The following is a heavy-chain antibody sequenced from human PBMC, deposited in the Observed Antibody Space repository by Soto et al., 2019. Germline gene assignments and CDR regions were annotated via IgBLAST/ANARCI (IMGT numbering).Heavy chain of an antibody. J-gene: IGHJ3*02. V-gene: IGHV3-30-3*01. D-gene: IGHD3-9*01. CDR3: ARIDPTHDAFDI. Sequence: QVQLVESGGGVVQPGRSLRPSCAASGFTFSSYAMHWVRQAPGKGLEWVAFISYDGSNKYYAASVKGRFTISRDNSKNPLYLQMNSLRAADTAVYYCARIDPTHDAFDIWGQGTMVSVSS. CDR1: GFTFSSYA. CDR2: ISYDGSNK.